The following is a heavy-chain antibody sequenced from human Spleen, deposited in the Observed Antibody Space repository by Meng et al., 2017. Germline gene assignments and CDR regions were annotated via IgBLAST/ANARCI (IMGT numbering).Heavy chain of an antibody. Sequence: ESGQGRVRPTEPLSSTRIVCGASSSSRSDYWGWLRQPPGNGLEGIGSINYSGSTYYNPALKCRVTISVDTSKNQCSLKLSSVTAADTAVYYCARVGDIVVVPAASNWFDPWGQGTLVTVSS. J-gene: IGHJ5*02. CDR3: ARVGDIVVVPAASNWFDP. V-gene: IGHV4-39*07. CDR1: GASSSSRSDY. CDR2: INYSGST. D-gene: IGHD2-2*01.